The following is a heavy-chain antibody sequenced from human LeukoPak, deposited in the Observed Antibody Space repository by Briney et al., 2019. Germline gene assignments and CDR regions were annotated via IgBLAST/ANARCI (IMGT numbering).Heavy chain of an antibody. D-gene: IGHD3-9*01. V-gene: IGHV4-4*02. J-gene: IGHJ4*02. CDR2: ISYSGSN. Sequence: SETLSLTCAVSGGSISSSNWWSWVRQPPGKGLEWIGYISYSGSNNYNPSLQSRVTISVDTSKNQFSLKLSSLTAADTAVYYCARDAQGPTGYHDHWGQGSLVTVSS. CDR1: GGSISSSNW. CDR3: ARDAQGPTGYHDH.